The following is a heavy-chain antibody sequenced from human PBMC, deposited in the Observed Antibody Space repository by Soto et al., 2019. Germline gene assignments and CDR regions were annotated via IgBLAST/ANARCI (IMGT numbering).Heavy chain of an antibody. Sequence: GGSLRLSCTASGFTFSEFLMTWFRQAPGKGLEWVGFIRSKAYGGTTDYAASVKGRFTISSDDSKSIAYLQMNSLKTEDTAVYFCARDVGYTAGHYFDYWGQGTLVTVSS. CDR2: IRSKAYGGTT. CDR1: GFTFSEFL. J-gene: IGHJ4*02. D-gene: IGHD6-13*01. CDR3: ARDVGYTAGHYFDY. V-gene: IGHV3-49*03.